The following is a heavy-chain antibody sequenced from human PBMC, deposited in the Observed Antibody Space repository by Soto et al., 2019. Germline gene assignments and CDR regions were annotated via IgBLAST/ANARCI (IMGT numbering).Heavy chain of an antibody. Sequence: QVQLVQSGAEVKKPGSSVKVSCKASGGTFSNYTISWVRQAPGQGLEWMGRIIPILGIANYAQKFQGRVTITADKSTSTDYMELRSLRSEDTAVYYCARGKVGYNYLFDYWGQGTLVTVSS. V-gene: IGHV1-69*02. D-gene: IGHD5-12*01. CDR1: GGTFSNYT. CDR3: ARGKVGYNYLFDY. CDR2: IIPILGIA. J-gene: IGHJ4*02.